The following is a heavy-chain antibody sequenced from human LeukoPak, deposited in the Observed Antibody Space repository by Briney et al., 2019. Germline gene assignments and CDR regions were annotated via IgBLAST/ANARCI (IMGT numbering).Heavy chain of an antibody. CDR3: AKDLILAAAGTETPPEFDY. J-gene: IGHJ4*02. CDR2: IKQDGSEK. CDR1: GFTFSMSA. Sequence: GGSLRLSCVGSGFTFSMSAMHWVRQAPGKGLQWVANIKQDGSEKYYVDSVKGRFTISRDNSKNTLYLQMNSLRAEDTAVYYCAKDLILAAAGTETPPEFDYWGQGTLVTVSS. D-gene: IGHD6-13*01. V-gene: IGHV3-30*02.